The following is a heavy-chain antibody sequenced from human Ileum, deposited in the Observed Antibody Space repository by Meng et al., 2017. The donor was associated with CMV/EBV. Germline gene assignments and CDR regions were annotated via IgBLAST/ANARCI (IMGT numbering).Heavy chain of an antibody. J-gene: IGHJ5*02. D-gene: IGHD3/OR15-3a*01. CDR3: ARQDYNWFDP. V-gene: IGHV1-46*01. Sequence: GHGLQLMGILDPNGGPPKWSHNFQGRFTMTTDKSTNTVYMELSSLRSEDTAVYYCARQDYNWFDPWGQGTLVTVSA. CDR2: LDPNGGPP.